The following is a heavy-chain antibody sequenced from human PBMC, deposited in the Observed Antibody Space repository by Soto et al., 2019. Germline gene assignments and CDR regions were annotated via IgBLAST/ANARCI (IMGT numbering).Heavy chain of an antibody. V-gene: IGHV4-34*01. D-gene: IGHD3-3*01. Sequence: SETLSLTCAVYGGSFSGYYWSWIRQPPWKGLEWIGEINHSGSTNYNPSLKSRVTISVDTSKNQFSLKLSSVTAADTAVYYCARGRRRLRFLEWPDAFDIWGQGTMVTVS. CDR1: GGSFSGYY. J-gene: IGHJ3*02. CDR2: INHSGST. CDR3: ARGRRRLRFLEWPDAFDI.